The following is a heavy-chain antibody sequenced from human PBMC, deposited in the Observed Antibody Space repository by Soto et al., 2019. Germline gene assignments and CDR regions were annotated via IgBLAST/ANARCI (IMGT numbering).Heavy chain of an antibody. CDR3: ARDGTTGTANFHYAMDV. CDR2: ININSDTI. D-gene: IGHD4-17*01. Sequence: PGGSLRLSCAASGFTLSSYHMDWVRQAPGKGLEWVSYININSDTIHSADSVKGRFTISRDNAKNSLYLQMDSLRAEDTAVYYCARDGTTGTANFHYAMDVWGQGTTVTVSS. V-gene: IGHV3-48*01. J-gene: IGHJ6*02. CDR1: GFTLSSYH.